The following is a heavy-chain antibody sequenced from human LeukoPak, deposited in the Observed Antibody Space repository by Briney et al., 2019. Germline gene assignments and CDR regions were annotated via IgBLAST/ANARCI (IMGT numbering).Heavy chain of an antibody. J-gene: IGHJ3*02. D-gene: IGHD2-2*01. CDR3: AREGELLGYCSSTSCSDAFDI. V-gene: IGHV3-21*01. Sequence: PGGSLRLSCAASGFTFSSYSMNWVRQAPGKGLEWVSSISSSSSYIYYADSVKGRFTISRDNAKNSLYLQMNSLRAEDTAVYYCAREGELLGYCSSTSCSDAFDIWGQGTMVTVSS. CDR2: ISSSSSYI. CDR1: GFTFSSYS.